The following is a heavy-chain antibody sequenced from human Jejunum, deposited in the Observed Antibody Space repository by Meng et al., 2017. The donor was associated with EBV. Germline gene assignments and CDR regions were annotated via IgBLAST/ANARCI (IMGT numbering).Heavy chain of an antibody. J-gene: IGHJ4*02. CDR2: INRVGST. CDR1: TDFISSYEW. Sequence: VQLDESGPGPVKPSGTLSLTCCGSTDFISSYEWWRWGRQPPGKGLESLGEINRVGSTYYNPSLKSRVIISIDTSKRQFSLRLNSMTAADTAVYYCARASSERLLDYWGQGTLVTVSS. D-gene: IGHD1-14*01. V-gene: IGHV4-4*02. CDR3: ARASSERLLDY.